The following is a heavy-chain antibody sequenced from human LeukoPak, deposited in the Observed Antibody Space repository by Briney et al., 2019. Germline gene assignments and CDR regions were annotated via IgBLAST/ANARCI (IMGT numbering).Heavy chain of an antibody. Sequence: SQTLSLTCTVSGGSNSSGDYYWSWILQPPGKGLEWIGYIYYSGSTYYNPSLKSRVTISVDTSKNQFSLKLSSVTAADTAVYYCATSYGDYAAAFDIWGQGTMVTVSS. J-gene: IGHJ3*02. CDR2: IYYSGST. V-gene: IGHV4-30-4*01. D-gene: IGHD4-17*01. CDR1: GGSNSSGDYY. CDR3: ATSYGDYAAAFDI.